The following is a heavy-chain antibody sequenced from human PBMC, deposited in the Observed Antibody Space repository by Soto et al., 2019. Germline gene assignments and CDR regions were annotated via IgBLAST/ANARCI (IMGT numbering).Heavy chain of an antibody. Sequence: ASVKVSCKAYAYNFTSYVVSWVLQAPGQGLEWMGWISSYNGDTKYSQKFQGRISLTTDTYTRTAYMELKSLRSDDTAVYYCARDTSMIVPRDFDYWGQGTLVTVSS. V-gene: IGHV1-18*04. J-gene: IGHJ4*02. CDR1: AYNFTSYV. D-gene: IGHD3-22*01. CDR3: ARDTSMIVPRDFDY. CDR2: ISSYNGDT.